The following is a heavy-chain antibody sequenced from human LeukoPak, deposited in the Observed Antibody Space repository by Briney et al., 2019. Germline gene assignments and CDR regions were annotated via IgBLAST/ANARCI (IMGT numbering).Heavy chain of an antibody. CDR3: ARSVVDSSGYYYVDYFDY. J-gene: IGHJ4*02. Sequence: SETLSLTCAVYGGSFSGYYWSWIRQPPGKGLEWIGEINHSGSTNYNPSLKSRVTISVDTSRNQFSLKLSSVTAADTAVYYCARSVVDSSGYYYVDYFDYWGQGTLVTVSS. CDR2: INHSGST. D-gene: IGHD3-22*01. V-gene: IGHV4-34*01. CDR1: GGSFSGYY.